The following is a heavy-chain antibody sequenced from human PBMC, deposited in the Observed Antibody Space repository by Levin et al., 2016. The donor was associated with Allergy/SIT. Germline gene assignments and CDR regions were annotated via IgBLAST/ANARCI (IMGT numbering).Heavy chain of an antibody. J-gene: IGHJ3*02. CDR3: ARYVVVPAATGRNAFDI. Sequence: WIRQPPGKGLEWIGYIYYSGSTYYNPSLKSRVTISVDTSKNQFSLKLSSVTAADTAVYYCARYVVVPAATGRNAFDIWGQGTMVTVSS. V-gene: IGHV4-31*02. CDR2: IYYSGST. D-gene: IGHD2-2*01.